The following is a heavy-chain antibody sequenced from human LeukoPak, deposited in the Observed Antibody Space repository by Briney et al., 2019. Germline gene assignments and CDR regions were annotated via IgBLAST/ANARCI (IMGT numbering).Heavy chain of an antibody. Sequence: SETLSLTCTVPGGSISSSSYYWGWIRQPPGRGLEWIGTIYYSGSTYYNPSLKSRVTISVDTSKNQFSLKLSSVTAADTAVYYCAGNLGYCSGGSCYSGGSDYWGQGTLVTVSP. D-gene: IGHD2-15*01. J-gene: IGHJ4*02. CDR2: IYYSGST. V-gene: IGHV4-39*07. CDR1: GGSISSSSYY. CDR3: AGNLGYCSGGSCYSGGSDY.